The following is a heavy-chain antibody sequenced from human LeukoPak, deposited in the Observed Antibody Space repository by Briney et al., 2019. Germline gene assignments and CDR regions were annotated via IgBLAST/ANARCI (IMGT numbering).Heavy chain of an antibody. V-gene: IGHV3-23*01. D-gene: IGHD6-13*01. CDR3: AETGADISAAGKEDY. CDR2: VSSGGEYT. J-gene: IGHJ4*02. Sequence: QPGGSLRLSCAASGFTFSSYAMTWVRQAPGKGLEWVSGVSSGGEYTYYADSVKGRFTVSRDNSKNTLYLQMNSLRAEDTALYYCAETGADISAAGKEDYWGQGTLVTVSS. CDR1: GFTFSSYA.